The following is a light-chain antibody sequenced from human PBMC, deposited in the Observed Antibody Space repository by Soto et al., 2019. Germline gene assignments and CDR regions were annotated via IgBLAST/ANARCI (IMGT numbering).Light chain of an antibody. CDR2: DAS. V-gene: IGKV3-20*01. J-gene: IGKJ1*01. CDR1: QSVSSSY. CDR3: QQYGSSPPWT. Sequence: EIVLTQSPGTLCLSPGERATLSCRASQSVSSSYLAWYQQKPGQAPRLLIYDASTRATGIPARFSGSQSGTEFTLTISRLEPEDFAVYYCQQYGSSPPWTFGQGTKVDI.